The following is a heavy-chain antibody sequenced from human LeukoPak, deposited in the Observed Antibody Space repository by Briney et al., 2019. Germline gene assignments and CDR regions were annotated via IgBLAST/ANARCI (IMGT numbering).Heavy chain of an antibody. CDR1: GFTFSCYE. J-gene: IGHJ4*02. CDR2: ISSSGSTI. D-gene: IGHD6-13*01. Sequence: GGSLRLSCAASGFTFSCYEMNWVRQAPGRGLEWVSYISSSGSTIYYADSVKGRFTISRDNAKNSLYLQMNSLRAEDTAVYYCASGPYSSSWYVSNFDYWGQGTLVTVSS. CDR3: ASGPYSSSWYVSNFDY. V-gene: IGHV3-48*03.